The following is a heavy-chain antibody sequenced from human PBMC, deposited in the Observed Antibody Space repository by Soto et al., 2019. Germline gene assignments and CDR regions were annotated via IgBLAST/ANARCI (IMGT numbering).Heavy chain of an antibody. CDR3: ARHRQTTVTGGRIYYMDV. Sequence: SETQSLTCTVSGGSISSYYWSWIRQPPGKGLEWIGYIYYSGSTNYNPSLKSRVTISVDTSKNQFSLKLSSVTAADTAVYYCARHRQTTVTGGRIYYMDVWGKGTTVTVSS. CDR1: GGSISSYY. CDR2: IYYSGST. V-gene: IGHV4-59*08. J-gene: IGHJ6*03. D-gene: IGHD4-17*01.